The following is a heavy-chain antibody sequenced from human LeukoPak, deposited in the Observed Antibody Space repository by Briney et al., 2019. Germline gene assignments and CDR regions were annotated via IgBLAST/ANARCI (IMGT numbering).Heavy chain of an antibody. D-gene: IGHD4-17*01. Sequence: GGSLRLSCAASGFTFSSYSMNWVRQAPGKGLEWVSYISSSSSYIYYADSVKGRFTISRDNSKNTLYLQMNSLRVEDTAVYYCARGQDYGDSNWFDPWGQGALVTVSS. J-gene: IGHJ5*02. CDR3: ARGQDYGDSNWFDP. CDR1: GFTFSSYS. CDR2: ISSSSSYI. V-gene: IGHV3-21*01.